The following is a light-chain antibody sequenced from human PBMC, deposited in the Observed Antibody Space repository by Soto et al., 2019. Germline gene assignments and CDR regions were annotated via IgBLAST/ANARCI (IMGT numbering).Light chain of an antibody. CDR1: SSDVGGYDL. J-gene: IGLJ2*01. Sequence: QSALTQPPSASGSPGQSVTISCTGTSSDVGGYDLVSWYQHHPDKAPKLVIYEVTKRPSGVPDRFSGSRSGTTASLTVSGLHAEDAADYYRGSIAGINNMVFGGGTKLTVL. CDR3: GSIAGINNMV. CDR2: EVT. V-gene: IGLV2-8*01.